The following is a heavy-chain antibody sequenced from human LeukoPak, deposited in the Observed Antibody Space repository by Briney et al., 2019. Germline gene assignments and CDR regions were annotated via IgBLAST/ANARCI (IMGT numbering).Heavy chain of an antibody. CDR1: GFTFSSYW. V-gene: IGHV3-74*01. CDR2: INSDGSST. J-gene: IGHJ6*03. CDR3: ARRTEVWKSYGSYYYYMDV. D-gene: IGHD1-26*01. Sequence: PGGSLRLSCATSGFTFSSYWMHWVRQAPGKGLVWVSRINSDGSSTSYADSVKGRFTISRDNAKNTLYLQMNSLRAEDTAVYYCARRTEVWKSYGSYYYYMDVWGKGTTVTVSS.